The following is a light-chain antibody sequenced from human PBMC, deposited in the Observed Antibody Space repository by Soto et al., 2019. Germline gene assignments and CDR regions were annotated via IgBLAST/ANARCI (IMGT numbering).Light chain of an antibody. V-gene: IGLV2-14*01. J-gene: IGLJ1*01. CDR2: HVT. CDR1: SSDVGAYNY. CDR3: CSYTTSNTFV. Sequence: QSVRTQPASVSGSLGQSITISCSGTSSDVGAYNYVSWYQQYPGKAPKLMIYHVTDRPSGVSNRFSGSKSGNTASLTISGLQAEDEADYYCCSYTTSNTFVFGPGTKVTVL.